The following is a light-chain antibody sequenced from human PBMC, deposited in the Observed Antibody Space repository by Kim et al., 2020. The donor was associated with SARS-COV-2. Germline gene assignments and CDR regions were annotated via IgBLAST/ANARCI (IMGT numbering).Light chain of an antibody. V-gene: IGKV1-12*01. J-gene: IGKJ2*03. Sequence: SASGGNRVTIPWRASQSISSWVVWYQQKPGIAPKLLIYEASYLQSGVPSRFSGSGSGTDFALTISNLQPEDFSTYLCQQSDSFPYGFGRGTKLE. CDR1: QSISSW. CDR3: QQSDSFPYG. CDR2: EAS.